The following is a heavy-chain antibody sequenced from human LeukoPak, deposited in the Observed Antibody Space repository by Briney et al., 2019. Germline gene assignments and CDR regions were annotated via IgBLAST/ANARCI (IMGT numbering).Heavy chain of an antibody. V-gene: IGHV4-59*01. Sequence: PSETLSLTGTVSGDSISSYYWSWIRQPPGKGLEWIGYIYYSGSTNYNPSLKSRVTISVDTSKNQFSLKLSSVTAADTAVYYCARVIDQLLYNWFDPWGQGTLVTVSS. J-gene: IGHJ5*02. D-gene: IGHD2-2*01. CDR2: IYYSGST. CDR3: ARVIDQLLYNWFDP. CDR1: GDSISSYY.